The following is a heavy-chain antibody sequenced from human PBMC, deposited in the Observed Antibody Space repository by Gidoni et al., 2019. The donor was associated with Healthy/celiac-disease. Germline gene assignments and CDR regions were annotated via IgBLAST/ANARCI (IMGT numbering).Heavy chain of an antibody. Sequence: QVQLVQSGAEVKKPGASVKVSCKASGYTFTSYAMHWVRQAPGQRLEWMGWINAGNGNTKYSQKFQGRVTITRDTSASTAYMELSSLRSEDTTVYYCARPHSYDSSGDFDYWGQGTLVTVSS. D-gene: IGHD3-22*01. J-gene: IGHJ4*02. CDR3: ARPHSYDSSGDFDY. CDR2: INAGNGNT. V-gene: IGHV1-3*01. CDR1: GYTFTSYA.